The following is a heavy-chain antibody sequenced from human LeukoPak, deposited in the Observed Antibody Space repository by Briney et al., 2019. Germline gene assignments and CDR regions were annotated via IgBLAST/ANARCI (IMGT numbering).Heavy chain of an antibody. Sequence: GGSLRLSCATSGFIFSRYWMSWVRQAPGKGLEWVANIRQDGSEQYYVDSVKGRFTISRDNAKHSLFLQMNSLRAEDTAVYYCARVAVIYYYYMEVWGKGTTVTVSS. CDR2: IRQDGSEQ. CDR3: ARVAVIYYYYMEV. D-gene: IGHD2/OR15-2a*01. V-gene: IGHV3-7*01. CDR1: GFIFSRYW. J-gene: IGHJ6*03.